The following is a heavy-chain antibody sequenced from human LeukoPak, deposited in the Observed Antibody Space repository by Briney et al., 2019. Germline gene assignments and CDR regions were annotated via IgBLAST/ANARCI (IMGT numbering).Heavy chain of an antibody. CDR3: AKEGSYYDSSGYYYRC. Sequence: PGGSLRLSCAASGFTFRSYAMSWVRQAPGKRLEWVSAISGSGGSTYYADSVKGRFTISRYNSKNTLYLQMNSLRAEDTAVYYCAKEGSYYDSSGYYYRCWGQGTLVTVSS. D-gene: IGHD3-22*01. V-gene: IGHV3-23*01. J-gene: IGHJ4*02. CDR2: ISGSGGST. CDR1: GFTFRSYA.